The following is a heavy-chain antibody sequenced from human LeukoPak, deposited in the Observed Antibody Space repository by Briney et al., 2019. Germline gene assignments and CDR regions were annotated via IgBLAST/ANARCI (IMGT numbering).Heavy chain of an antibody. J-gene: IGHJ4*02. CDR1: GFTFSSYA. V-gene: IGHV3-23*01. CDR3: AKFFHFDSGFDY. CDR2: ISGSGGRT. D-gene: IGHD3-3*01. Sequence: GGSLRLSCAAPGFTFSSYAMSWVRQAPGKGLEWVSAISGSGGRTYYADSVKGRFTISRDNSKNTLYLQMNSLRAEDTAVYYCAKFFHFDSGFDYWGQGTLVTVSS.